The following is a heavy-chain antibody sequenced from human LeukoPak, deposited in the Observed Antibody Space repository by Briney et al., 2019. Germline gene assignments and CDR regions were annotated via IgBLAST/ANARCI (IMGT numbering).Heavy chain of an antibody. Sequence: GASVKVSCKASGYTFTSYYMHWVRQAPGQGLEWMGIINPSGGSTSYAQKFQGRVTITADESTSTAYMELSSLRSEDTAVYYCARDGDFWSGYTSNAFDIWGQGTMVTVSS. CDR3: ARDGDFWSGYTSNAFDI. CDR1: GYTFTSYY. V-gene: IGHV1-46*01. CDR2: INPSGGST. D-gene: IGHD3-3*01. J-gene: IGHJ3*02.